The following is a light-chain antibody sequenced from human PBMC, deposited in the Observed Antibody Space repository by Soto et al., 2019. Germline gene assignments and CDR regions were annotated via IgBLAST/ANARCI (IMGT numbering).Light chain of an antibody. V-gene: IGKV4-1*01. J-gene: IGKJ4*01. CDR2: WAS. CDR3: QQYYTTPLT. CDR1: QSVLSSANHQNH. Sequence: DIVMTQSPDSLAVSLGERATINCKSSQSVLSSANHQNHLAWYQQKPGQPPRLLIYWASTRESGVPDRFSGDGSGTDFTLTISSLQAEDVAVYYCQQYYTTPLTFGGGTKVEI.